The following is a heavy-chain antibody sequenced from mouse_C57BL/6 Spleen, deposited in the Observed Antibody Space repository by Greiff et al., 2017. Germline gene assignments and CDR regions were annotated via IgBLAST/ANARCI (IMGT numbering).Heavy chain of an antibody. D-gene: IGHD2-1*01. CDR2: ISDGGSYT. CDR1: GFTFSSYA. V-gene: IGHV5-4*01. Sequence: EVHLVESGGGLVKPGGSLKLSCAASGFTFSSYAMSWVRQTPEKRLEWVATISDGGSYTYYPDNVKGRFTISRDNAKNNLYLQMSHLKSEDTAMYYCARDGNYERRGGFDVWGTGTTVTVSS. J-gene: IGHJ1*03. CDR3: ARDGNYERRGGFDV.